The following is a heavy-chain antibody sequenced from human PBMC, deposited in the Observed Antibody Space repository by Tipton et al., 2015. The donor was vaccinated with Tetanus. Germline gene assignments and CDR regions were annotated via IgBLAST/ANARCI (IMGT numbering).Heavy chain of an antibody. V-gene: IGHV1-8*02. CDR1: GGTFSSYA. Sequence: QLVQSGAEVKKPGSSVKVSCKASGGTFSSYAINWVRQATGQGLEWMGWMNPNSGNTGYAQKFQGRVTMTRNTSISTAYMELSSLRSEDTAVYYCASIDSSGYYLDYWGQGTLVTVSS. D-gene: IGHD3-22*01. CDR2: MNPNSGNT. J-gene: IGHJ4*02. CDR3: ASIDSSGYYLDY.